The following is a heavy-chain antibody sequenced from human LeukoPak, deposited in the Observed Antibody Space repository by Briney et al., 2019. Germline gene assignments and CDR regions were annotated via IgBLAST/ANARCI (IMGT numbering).Heavy chain of an antibody. V-gene: IGHV3-48*03. Sequence: GGSLRLSCAASGFTFSSYEMNWARQAPGKGLEWVSYISSSGGTISYADSVKGRFTISRDNAKNSLYLQMNSLRAEDTAIYYCARSGQHLFDFWGQGTLVTVSS. CDR3: ARSGQHLFDF. J-gene: IGHJ4*02. CDR1: GFTFSSYE. D-gene: IGHD6-13*01. CDR2: ISSSGGTI.